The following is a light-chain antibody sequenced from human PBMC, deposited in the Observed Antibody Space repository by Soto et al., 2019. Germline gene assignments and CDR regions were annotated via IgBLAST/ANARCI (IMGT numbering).Light chain of an antibody. Sequence: QAVVTQPPSASGTPGQRVTISCSGSSSNIGSYTVNWYQDLPGAAPKVLIYSYSQRPSGVPDRFSGSKSGTSASLAISGLQSEDEADYYCASWDGSLNGWVFGGGTKLTVL. CDR1: SSNIGSYT. CDR2: SYS. CDR3: ASWDGSLNGWV. V-gene: IGLV1-44*01. J-gene: IGLJ3*02.